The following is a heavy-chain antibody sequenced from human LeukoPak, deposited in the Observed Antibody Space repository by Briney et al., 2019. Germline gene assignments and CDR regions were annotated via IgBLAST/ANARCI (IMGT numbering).Heavy chain of an antibody. V-gene: IGHV3-74*01. D-gene: IGHD3-22*01. CDR1: GFTFSNYW. CDR3: ARASGYWGR. Sequence: GGSLRLSCAASGFTFSNYWMHWVRQVPGKGLVWVSRTNFDGSSTSYADSVKGRFTISRNNAKNSLYLQMNSLRDEDTAVYYCARASGYWGRWGQGTLVTVSS. CDR2: TNFDGSST. J-gene: IGHJ4*02.